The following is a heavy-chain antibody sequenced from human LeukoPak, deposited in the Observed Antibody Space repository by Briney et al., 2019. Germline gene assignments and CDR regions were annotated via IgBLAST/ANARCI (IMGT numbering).Heavy chain of an antibody. CDR2: FDPEDGET. CDR1: GYTLTELS. D-gene: IGHD3-22*01. V-gene: IGHV1-24*01. CDR3: ATIYYDSSGYYYAFDI. J-gene: IGHJ3*02. Sequence: ASVKVSCKVSGYTLTELSMHWVRQAPGKGLEWMGGFDPEDGETIYAQKFQGRVTMTEDTSTDTAYMELSSLRSEDTAVYYCATIYYDSSGYYYAFDIWGQGTMVTDSS.